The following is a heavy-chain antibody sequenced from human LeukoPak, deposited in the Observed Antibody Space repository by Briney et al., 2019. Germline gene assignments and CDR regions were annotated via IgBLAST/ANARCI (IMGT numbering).Heavy chain of an antibody. V-gene: IGHV3-30-3*01. D-gene: IGHD3-22*01. CDR2: ISYDGSSK. CDR1: GFTFSSYA. CDR3: ARDSYYYDTSGHSSGCYYIDAFDI. J-gene: IGHJ3*02. Sequence: GGSLRLSCAASGFTFSSYAMHWVRQAPGKGLEWVAAISYDGSSKYYADSVKGRFTISRDSSKNTLFLQMDSLRAEDTAVYYCARDSYYYDTSGHSSGCYYIDAFDIWGQGTMVTASS.